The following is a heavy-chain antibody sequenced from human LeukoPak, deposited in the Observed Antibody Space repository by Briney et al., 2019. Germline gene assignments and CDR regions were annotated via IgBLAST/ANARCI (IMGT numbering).Heavy chain of an antibody. CDR1: GYSFTSYW. J-gene: IGHJ5*02. V-gene: IGHV5-10-1*01. Sequence: GESLQISCKGSGYSFTSYWISWVRQMPGKGLEWMGRIDPSDSYTNYSPSFQGHVTISADKSISTAYLQWSSLKASDAAMYYCARQPLSGSYPRNWFDPWGQGTLVTVSS. CDR2: IDPSDSYT. CDR3: ARQPLSGSYPRNWFDP. D-gene: IGHD1-26*01.